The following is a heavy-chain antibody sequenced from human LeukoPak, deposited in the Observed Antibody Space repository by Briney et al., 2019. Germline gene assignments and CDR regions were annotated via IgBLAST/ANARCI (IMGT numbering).Heavy chain of an antibody. CDR2: IYYSGST. J-gene: IGHJ4*02. D-gene: IGHD6-6*01. CDR1: GGSISSSSYY. V-gene: IGHV4-39*01. CDR3: ARGRAARRGDFDY. Sequence: SETLSLTCTVSGGSISSSSYYWAWIRQPPGKGLEWIASIYYSGSTYYNPSLKSRVTISVDTSKNQFSLKLSSVTAADAAVYYCARGRAARRGDFDYWGQGTLVTVSS.